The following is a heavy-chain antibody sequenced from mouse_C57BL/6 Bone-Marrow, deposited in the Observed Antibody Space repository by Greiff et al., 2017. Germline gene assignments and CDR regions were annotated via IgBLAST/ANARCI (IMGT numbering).Heavy chain of an antibody. CDR3: TTRNYSNYGY. CDR2: IDPENGDT. D-gene: IGHD2-5*01. V-gene: IGHV14-4*01. Sequence: EVQLQQSGAELVRPGASVTLSCTASGFNIKDDYMHWVKQRPEQGLEWIGWIDPENGDTEYASKFQGKATITADTSSNTAYLQLSSLTSEDTAVYYCTTRNYSNYGYWGQGTLVTVSA. J-gene: IGHJ3*01. CDR1: GFNIKDDY.